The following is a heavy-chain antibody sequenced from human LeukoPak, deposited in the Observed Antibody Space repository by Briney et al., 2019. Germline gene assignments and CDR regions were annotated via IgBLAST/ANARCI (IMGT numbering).Heavy chain of an antibody. CDR3: ARDRIKSGSYYFDY. CDR2: ISGRSSTI. CDR1: GFTFSSSA. V-gene: IGHV3-48*01. D-gene: IGHD1-26*01. Sequence: ESGGSLRLSCAASGFTFSSSAMSWVRQAPGKGLEWVSYISGRSSTIYYADSVKGRFTISRDNAKNSMYLQMNSLRAEDTAVYYCARDRIKSGSYYFDYWGQGTLVTVSS. J-gene: IGHJ4*02.